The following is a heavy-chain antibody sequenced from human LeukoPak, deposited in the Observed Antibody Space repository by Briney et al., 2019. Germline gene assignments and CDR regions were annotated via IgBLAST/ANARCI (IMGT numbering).Heavy chain of an antibody. CDR2: INHSGST. CDR3: AGAHCTNGVCYVGYFGMDV. V-gene: IGHV4-34*01. CDR1: GGSFSGYY. J-gene: IGHJ6*02. D-gene: IGHD2-8*01. Sequence: SETLSLTCAVYGGSFSGYYWSWIRQPPGKGVGWIGEINHSGSTNYNPSLKSRVTISVDTSKNQFSLKLSSVTAADTAVYYCAGAHCTNGVCYVGYFGMDVWGQGTTVTVSS.